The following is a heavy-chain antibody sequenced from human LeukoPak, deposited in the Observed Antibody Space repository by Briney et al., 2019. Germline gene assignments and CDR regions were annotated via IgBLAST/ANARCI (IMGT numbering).Heavy chain of an antibody. CDR1: GGSISSSNYY. CDR2: IYYSGST. J-gene: IGHJ4*02. V-gene: IGHV4-39*01. Sequence: WETLSLTSTVSGGSISSSNYYWGWIRQPPGKGLEWIGRIYYSGSTYYNPSLKSRVTISVDTSKNQFSLKLSSVTAADTAVYYCATYYYDSSGYLLGYFDYWGQGTLVTVSS. CDR3: ATYYYDSSGYLLGYFDY. D-gene: IGHD3-22*01.